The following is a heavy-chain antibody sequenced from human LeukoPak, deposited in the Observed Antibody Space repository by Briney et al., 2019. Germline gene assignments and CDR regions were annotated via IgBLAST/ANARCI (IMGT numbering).Heavy chain of an antibody. CDR3: ARHVWCSGGSCYSPYFDY. D-gene: IGHD2-15*01. J-gene: IGHJ4*02. Sequence: SETLSLTCTGSGGSISSSSYYWGWIRQPPGKGLEWIGSIYYSGSTYYNPSLKSRVTISVDTSKNQFSLKLSSVTAADTAVYYCARHVWCSGGSCYSPYFDYWGQGTPVTVSS. CDR2: IYYSGST. V-gene: IGHV4-39*01. CDR1: GGSISSSSYY.